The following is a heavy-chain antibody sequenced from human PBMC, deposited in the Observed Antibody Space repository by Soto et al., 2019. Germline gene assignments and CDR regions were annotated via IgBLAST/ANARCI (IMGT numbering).Heavy chain of an antibody. CDR1: GCTFSSYG. CDR3: AKVRGLFLHDAFDI. CDR2: IWCNGSNT. V-gene: IGHV3-33*06. D-gene: IGHD3-16*01. J-gene: IGHJ3*02. Sequence: GGSLRLSSASSGCTFSSYGMHWVRQAPGKGLEWVAVIWCNGSNTYYADSVKGRFTISRDNSKNTLYLQMNSLRAEDTAVYYCAKVRGLFLHDAFDIWGQGTMVTVSS.